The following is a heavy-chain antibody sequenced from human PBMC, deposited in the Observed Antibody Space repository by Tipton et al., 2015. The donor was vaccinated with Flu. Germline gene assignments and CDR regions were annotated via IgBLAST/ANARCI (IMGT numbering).Heavy chain of an antibody. CDR3: ARRYFDL. CDR2: ISSGGGSV. CDR1: GFNFRSYE. V-gene: IGHV3-48*03. J-gene: IGHJ2*01. Sequence: SLRLSCAASGFNFRSYEMNWVRQAPGEGLEWVSFISSGGGSVYYADSVKGRFTISRDNAKNSLYLEMNNLRAEDTAVYYCARRYFDLWGRGTLVTVSS.